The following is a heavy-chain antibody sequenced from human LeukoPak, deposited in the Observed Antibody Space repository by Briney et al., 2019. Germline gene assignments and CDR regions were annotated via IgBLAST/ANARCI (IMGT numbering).Heavy chain of an antibody. Sequence: GGSLRLSCAASGFTFSSYGMHWVRQAPGKGLEWVAFIRYDGSNKYYADSVKGRFTISRDNTKNTLYLQMNSLRAEDTAVYYCAKDSGYSGYNSGFDYWGQGTLVTVSS. D-gene: IGHD5-12*01. CDR1: GFTFSSYG. CDR2: IRYDGSNK. CDR3: AKDSGYSGYNSGFDY. J-gene: IGHJ4*02. V-gene: IGHV3-30*02.